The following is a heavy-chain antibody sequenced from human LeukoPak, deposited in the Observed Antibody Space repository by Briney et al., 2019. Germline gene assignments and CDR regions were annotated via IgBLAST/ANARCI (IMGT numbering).Heavy chain of an antibody. D-gene: IGHD1-26*01. CDR2: MNPNSGNT. Sequence: ASVKVSCKASGYTFTSYDINWVRQATGQGLEWMGWMNPNSGNTGYAQKFQGRVTITRNTSISTAYMELSSLRSEDTAVYYCARGSQYSGSYFDYWGQGTLVTVSS. CDR1: GYTFTSYD. V-gene: IGHV1-8*03. J-gene: IGHJ4*02. CDR3: ARGSQYSGSYFDY.